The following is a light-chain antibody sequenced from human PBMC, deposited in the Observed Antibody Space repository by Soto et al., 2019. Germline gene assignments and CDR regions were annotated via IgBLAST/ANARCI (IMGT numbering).Light chain of an antibody. CDR2: KAS. J-gene: IGKJ1*01. CDR3: QQYNSYWT. Sequence: DIQMTQSPSTLSASEGDRVTITCRASQSISSWLAWYQQKPGKAPKLLIYKASSLESGVPSRFSGSGSGTEFPLTISSLQPDDFATYYCQQYNSYWTFGQGTKVEIK. V-gene: IGKV1-5*03. CDR1: QSISSW.